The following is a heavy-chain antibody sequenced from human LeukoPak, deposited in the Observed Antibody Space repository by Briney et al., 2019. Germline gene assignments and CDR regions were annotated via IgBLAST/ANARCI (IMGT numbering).Heavy chain of an antibody. J-gene: IGHJ4*02. D-gene: IGHD5-24*01. CDR2: IFDRGTT. Sequence: SETLSLTCSVSGGSIRSSNCYWGWIRQPPGMGLEWIGSIFDRGTTYYNPSLKSRVTISVDTSKNQFSLRLTSVTAADTAVYFCARHEEEDGYNAKSPDHWGRGTLVTVSS. CDR3: ARHEEEDGYNAKSPDH. CDR1: GGSIRSSNCY. V-gene: IGHV4-39*01.